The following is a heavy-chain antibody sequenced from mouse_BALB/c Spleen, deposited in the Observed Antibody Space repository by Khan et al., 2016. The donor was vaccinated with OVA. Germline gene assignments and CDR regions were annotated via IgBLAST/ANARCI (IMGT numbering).Heavy chain of an antibody. J-gene: IGHJ3*01. CDR3: ARGYFGNYEFVY. CDR2: IFPGTGTT. Sequence: QVQLQQSGAELVKPGASVKLSCKTSGYTFTSYWIQWVKQRPGQGLGWIGQIFPGTGTTYYNENFKGKATLTVDPSSSTAYMQLSCLPSEDSAVYFCARGYFGNYEFVYWGQGTLVTVSP. D-gene: IGHD2-1*01. CDR1: GYTFTSYW. V-gene: IGHV1S132*01.